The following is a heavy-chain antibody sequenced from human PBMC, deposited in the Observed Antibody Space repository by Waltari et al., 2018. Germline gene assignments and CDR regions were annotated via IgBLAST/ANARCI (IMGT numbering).Heavy chain of an antibody. D-gene: IGHD1-26*01. CDR2: IGATGEST. Sequence: EVQLLESGGGFVQPGGSLRLSCAASGFTFSSSAMAWVRQSPGRGLEWVSAIGATGESTYYPDSTKGRFTISRDNSMNTLYLQMSWLRVDDTAVYYCARVVVGALDFWGQGSLVTVSS. J-gene: IGHJ4*02. CDR3: ARVVVGALDF. CDR1: GFTFSSSA. V-gene: IGHV3-23*01.